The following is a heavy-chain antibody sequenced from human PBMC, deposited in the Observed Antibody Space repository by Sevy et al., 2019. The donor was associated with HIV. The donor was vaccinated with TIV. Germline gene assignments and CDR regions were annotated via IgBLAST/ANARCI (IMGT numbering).Heavy chain of an antibody. CDR1: GGSISSYY. J-gene: IGHJ6*03. CDR3: ARAPGDSLFALHYMDV. V-gene: IGHV4-59*01. Sequence: SETLSLTCTVSGGSISSYYWSWIRQPPGKGLEWIGYIYYSGSTNNNPSLKSRVTISVDTSKNQFSLKLSSVTAADTAVYYYARAPGDSLFALHYMDVWGKGTTVTVSS. CDR2: IYYSGST. D-gene: IGHD7-27*01.